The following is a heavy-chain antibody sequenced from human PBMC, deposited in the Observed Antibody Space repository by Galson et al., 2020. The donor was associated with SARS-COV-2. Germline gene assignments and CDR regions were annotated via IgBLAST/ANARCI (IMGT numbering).Heavy chain of an antibody. D-gene: IGHD4-17*01. CDR1: GFIFSNYW. V-gene: IGHV3-74*01. J-gene: IGHJ4*02. CDR3: ARAQIYGDYEDY. CDR2: INGDGSST. Sequence: PGGSLRLSCAASGFIFSNYWMHWVRQAPGKGLVWVSRINGDGSSTSYADSVKGRFTISRDNAKKTVYLQMNGLRVEDTAVYYCARAQIYGDYEDYWGQGTLVTVSS.